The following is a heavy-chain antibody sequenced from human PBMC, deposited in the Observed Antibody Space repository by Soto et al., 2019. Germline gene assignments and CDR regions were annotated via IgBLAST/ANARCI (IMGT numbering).Heavy chain of an antibody. Sequence: SGPTLVKPTQTLTLTCTFSGFSLSTSGVGVGWIRQPPGKALEWLALIYWDDDKRYSPSLKSRLTITKDTSKNQVVLTMTNMDPVDTATYYCAQSGWYLTRPERLNYYFDYWGQGTLVTVSS. CDR2: IYWDDDK. CDR3: AQSGWYLTRPERLNYYFDY. V-gene: IGHV2-5*02. J-gene: IGHJ4*02. CDR1: GFSLSTSGVG. D-gene: IGHD6-19*01.